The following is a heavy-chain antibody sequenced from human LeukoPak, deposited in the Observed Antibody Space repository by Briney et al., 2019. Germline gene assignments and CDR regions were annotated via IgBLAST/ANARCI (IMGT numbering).Heavy chain of an antibody. CDR1: GGSISSSSYY. CDR2: IYTIGSI. Sequence: SETLSLTCTVSGGSISSSSYYWSWIRQPAGKGLGWIGRIYTIGSINYSPSLRSRVTISIDTSKNQFSLKLSSVTAADTAVYYCARETFSPYRFDPWGQGILVTVSS. CDR3: ARETFSPYRFDP. V-gene: IGHV4-61*02. J-gene: IGHJ5*02. D-gene: IGHD3-16*01.